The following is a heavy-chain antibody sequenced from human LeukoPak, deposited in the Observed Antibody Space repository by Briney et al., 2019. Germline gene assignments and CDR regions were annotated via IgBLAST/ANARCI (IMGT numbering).Heavy chain of an antibody. Sequence: SQTLSLTCTVSGGSITSGTYYWSWIRPPAGKGLGWIGRISPSGNTNYNPSLKTRVTVSLEMPGNQFSLDLSSVTAADTAIYYCVRDGGQYNSDYKGGFYYFDYWGPGTLVTVSS. V-gene: IGHV4-61*02. J-gene: IGHJ4*02. CDR3: VRDGGQYNSDYKGGFYYFDY. CDR2: ISPSGNT. CDR1: GGSITSGTYY. D-gene: IGHD5-18*01.